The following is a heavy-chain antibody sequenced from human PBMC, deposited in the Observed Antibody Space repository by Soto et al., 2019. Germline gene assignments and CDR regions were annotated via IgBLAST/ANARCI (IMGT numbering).Heavy chain of an antibody. D-gene: IGHD1-26*01. CDR2: ISYDGSNK. V-gene: IGHV3-30*18. Sequence: QVQLVESGGGVVQPGRSLRLSCAASGFTFSSYGMHWVRQAPGKGLEWVAVISYDGSNKYYADSVKGRFTISRDNSKNRRNLQRTGLGAGDRAVYSCANPKGWELPPFTSWGQGTLVTVPS. J-gene: IGHJ5*02. CDR1: GFTFSSYG. CDR3: ANPKGWELPPFTS.